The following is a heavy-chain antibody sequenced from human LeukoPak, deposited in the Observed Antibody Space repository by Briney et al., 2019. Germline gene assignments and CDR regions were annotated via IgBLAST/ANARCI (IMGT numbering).Heavy chain of an antibody. V-gene: IGHV4-39*07. CDR2: IYHSGST. J-gene: IGHJ3*02. D-gene: IGHD1-14*01. CDR3: ARRHHRQTGRAFDI. Sequence: PSETLSLTCTVSGGSISSSSYYWGWIRQPPGKGLEWIGEIYHSGSTNYNPSLKSRVTISVDKSKNQFSLKLSSVTAADTAVYYCARRHHRQTGRAFDIWGQGTMVTVSS. CDR1: GGSISSSSYY.